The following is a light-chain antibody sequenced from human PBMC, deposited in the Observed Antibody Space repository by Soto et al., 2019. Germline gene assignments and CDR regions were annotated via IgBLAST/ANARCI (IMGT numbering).Light chain of an antibody. V-gene: IGLV1-44*01. Sequence: QSVLTQPPSASGTPGQRVTISCSGSSSNIESNAVNWYQQLPGTAPKLLIYTFAQRPSGVPDRFSGSKSGTSASLAISGLQSEDEADYYCASWDVSLNAWVFGGGTQLTVL. CDR1: SSNIESNA. CDR3: ASWDVSLNAWV. CDR2: TFA. J-gene: IGLJ3*02.